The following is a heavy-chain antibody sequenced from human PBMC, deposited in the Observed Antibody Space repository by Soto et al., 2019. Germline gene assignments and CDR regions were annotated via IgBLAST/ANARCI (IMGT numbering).Heavy chain of an antibody. CDR1: GYTFTSYG. Sequence: ASVRVSCKASGYTFTSYGISWVRQAPGQGLEWMGWISAYNGNTNYAQKLQGRVTMTTDTSTSTAYMELRSLRSDDTAVYYCARDPTGYSTLNWFDPWGQGTLVTVSS. J-gene: IGHJ5*02. CDR3: ARDPTGYSTLNWFDP. D-gene: IGHD6-13*01. CDR2: ISAYNGNT. V-gene: IGHV1-18*01.